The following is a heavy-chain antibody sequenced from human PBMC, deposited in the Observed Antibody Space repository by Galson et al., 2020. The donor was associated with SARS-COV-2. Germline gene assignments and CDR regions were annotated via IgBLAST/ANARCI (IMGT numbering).Heavy chain of an antibody. Sequence: GGSLRLSCAASGFTFSSYGMHWVRQAPGKGLEWVAVISYDGSNKYYADSVKGRFTISRDNSKNTLYLQMNSLRAEDTAVYYCAKLSEDHIAAAGADYWGQGTLVTVSS. J-gene: IGHJ4*02. CDR3: AKLSEDHIAAAGADY. CDR2: ISYDGSNK. V-gene: IGHV3-30*18. D-gene: IGHD6-13*01. CDR1: GFTFSSYG.